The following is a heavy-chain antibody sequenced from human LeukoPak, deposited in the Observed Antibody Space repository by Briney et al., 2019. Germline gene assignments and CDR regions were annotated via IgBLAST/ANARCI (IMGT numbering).Heavy chain of an antibody. V-gene: IGHV3-30*03. Sequence: PGGSLRLSCAASGFTFSSYSMNWVRQAPGKGLEWVAVISYDGSNKYYADSVKGRFTISRDNSKNTLYLQMNSLRAEDTAVYYCARSSSGFSDYWGQGTLVTVSS. D-gene: IGHD5-12*01. CDR1: GFTFSSYS. J-gene: IGHJ4*02. CDR3: ARSSSGFSDY. CDR2: ISYDGSNK.